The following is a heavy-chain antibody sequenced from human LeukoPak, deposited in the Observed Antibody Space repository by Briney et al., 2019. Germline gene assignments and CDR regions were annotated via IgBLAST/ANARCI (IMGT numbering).Heavy chain of an antibody. V-gene: IGHV3-30-3*01. CDR2: ISYDGINK. Sequence: GSLSLSCAASGFTFSSYAMHWVRQAPGKGLGWVAVISYDGINKYYADSVKGRFTISRDNSKNTLYLQMNSLRAEDTAVYYCASGGGYCSSTSCYVSDYWGQGTLVTVSS. CDR3: ASGGGYCSSTSCYVSDY. J-gene: IGHJ4*02. D-gene: IGHD2-2*01. CDR1: GFTFSSYA.